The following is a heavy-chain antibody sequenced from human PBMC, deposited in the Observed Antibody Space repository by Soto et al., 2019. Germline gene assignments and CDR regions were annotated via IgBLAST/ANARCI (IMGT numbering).Heavy chain of an antibody. D-gene: IGHD1-7*01. V-gene: IGHV3-72*01. J-gene: IGHJ4*02. Sequence: GGSLRLSCAASGFTFSDHYMDWVRQAPGKGLEWVGRTRNKANSYTTEYAASVKGRFTISRDDSKNSLYLQMNSLKTEDTAVYYCARTVTGTTGAEFDYWGQGTLVTVSS. CDR1: GFTFSDHY. CDR2: TRNKANSYTT. CDR3: ARTVTGTTGAEFDY.